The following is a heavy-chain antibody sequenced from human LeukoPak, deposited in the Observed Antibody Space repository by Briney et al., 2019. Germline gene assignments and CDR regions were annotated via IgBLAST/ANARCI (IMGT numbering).Heavy chain of an antibody. Sequence: GGSLRLSCAASGFTFSTYWMSWVRQAPGKGLEWVANIKQDGSEKYYVDSVKGRFTISRDNAKNSLYLQVNSLRAEDTAVYYCARDWEYSSSSVYWGQGTLVTVSS. V-gene: IGHV3-7*04. CDR3: ARDWEYSSSSVY. D-gene: IGHD6-6*01. J-gene: IGHJ4*02. CDR1: GFTFSTYW. CDR2: IKQDGSEK.